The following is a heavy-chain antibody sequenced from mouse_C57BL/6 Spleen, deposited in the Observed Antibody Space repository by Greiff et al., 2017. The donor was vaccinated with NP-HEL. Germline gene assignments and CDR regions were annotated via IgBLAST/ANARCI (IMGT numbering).Heavy chain of an antibody. D-gene: IGHD2-1*01. V-gene: IGHV3-6*01. J-gene: IGHJ4*01. CDR1: GYSITSGYY. CDR2: ISYDGSN. Sequence: EVQLQESGPGLVKPSQSLSLTCSVTGYSITSGYYWYWIRQFPGNKLEWMGYISYDGSNNYNPSLKNRISITRDTSKNQFFLKLNSVTTEDTATYYCARDDGNYVYAMDYWGQGTSVTVSS. CDR3: ARDDGNYVYAMDY.